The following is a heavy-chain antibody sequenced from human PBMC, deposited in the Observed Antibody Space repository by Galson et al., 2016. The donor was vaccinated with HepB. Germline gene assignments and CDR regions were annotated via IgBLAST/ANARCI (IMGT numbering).Heavy chain of an antibody. V-gene: IGHV5-10-1*01. D-gene: IGHD2-2*01. Sequence: QSGAEVKKPGESLTISCKASGYSFTSYRINWVRQMPGKGLEWMGRIDPTDSYTNYSPSFQGHVTISADKSISTAFLQWSSLKASDTAMYYCARPASPLHCSGAGCSPDTFDIWGQGTMVTVSS. CDR2: IDPTDSYT. CDR1: GYSFTSYR. CDR3: ARPASPLHCSGAGCSPDTFDI. J-gene: IGHJ3*02.